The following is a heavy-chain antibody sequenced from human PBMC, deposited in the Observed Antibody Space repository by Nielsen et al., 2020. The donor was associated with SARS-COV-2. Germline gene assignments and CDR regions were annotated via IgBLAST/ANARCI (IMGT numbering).Heavy chain of an antibody. Sequence: GESLKISCAASGFTVSSNYMSWVRQAPGKGLEWVSSISSSSSYIYYADSVKGRFTISRDNAKNSLYLQMNSLRAEDTAVYYCARGPRSAAAGTGNYFDYWGQGTLVTVSS. D-gene: IGHD6-13*01. CDR2: ISSSSSYI. CDR1: GFTVSSNY. CDR3: ARGPRSAAAGTGNYFDY. V-gene: IGHV3-21*01. J-gene: IGHJ4*02.